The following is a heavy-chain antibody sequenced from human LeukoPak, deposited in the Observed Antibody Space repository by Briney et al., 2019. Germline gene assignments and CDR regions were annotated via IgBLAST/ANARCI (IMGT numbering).Heavy chain of an antibody. CDR1: GGSISSSTYY. D-gene: IGHD6-19*01. J-gene: IGHJ4*02. Sequence: KASETLSLTCTVSGGSISSSTYYWGWIRQPPEKGLEWIGSIYYSGNTYYNPSLQSRITISVDTSKNQFSLKLSSVTAADTAVYYCARDYTMAGAYFDYWGQGILVTVSS. CDR2: IYYSGNT. CDR3: ARDYTMAGAYFDY. V-gene: IGHV4-39*07.